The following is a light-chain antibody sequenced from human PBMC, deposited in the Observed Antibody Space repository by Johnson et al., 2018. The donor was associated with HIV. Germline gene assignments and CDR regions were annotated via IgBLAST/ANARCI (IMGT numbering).Light chain of an antibody. CDR2: ENN. Sequence: QSVLTQPPSVSAAPGQKVTISCSGSSSNIGNNYVSWYQQLPGTAPKLLIYENNKRPSGIPDRFSGSKSGTSATLGITGLQTGDEADYYCGTWDNSLSTCAVFGTATQVTVL. V-gene: IGLV1-51*02. CDR1: SSNIGNNY. J-gene: IGLJ1*01. CDR3: GTWDNSLSTCAV.